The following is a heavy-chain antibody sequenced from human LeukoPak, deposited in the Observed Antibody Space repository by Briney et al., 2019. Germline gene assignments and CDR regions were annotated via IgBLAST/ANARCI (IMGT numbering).Heavy chain of an antibody. CDR3: AKLATSDTGETY. J-gene: IGHJ4*02. CDR2: INPSGDST. D-gene: IGHD3-16*01. Sequence: GASVKVSCKASGYTFTINHIHWVRQAPGQGLEWMGVINPSGDSTTYAQNFQGRVTMTRDTSTSTVYMELRSLRSEDMAIYYCAKLATSDTGETYWGQGTLVTVSS. CDR1: GYTFTINH. V-gene: IGHV1-46*01.